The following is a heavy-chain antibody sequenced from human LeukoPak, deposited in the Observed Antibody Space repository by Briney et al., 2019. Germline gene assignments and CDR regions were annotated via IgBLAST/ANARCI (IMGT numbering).Heavy chain of an antibody. V-gene: IGHV4-59*12. CDR3: ARAADTAMYYYYYMDV. J-gene: IGHJ6*03. CDR2: IYYSGST. D-gene: IGHD5-18*01. Sequence: SETLSLTCTVSGGSISSYYWSWIRQPPGKGLEWIGYIYYSGSTNYNPSLKSRVTMSVDTSKDQFSLKLSSVTAADTAVYYCARAADTAMYYYYYMDVWGKGTTVTVSS. CDR1: GGSISSYY.